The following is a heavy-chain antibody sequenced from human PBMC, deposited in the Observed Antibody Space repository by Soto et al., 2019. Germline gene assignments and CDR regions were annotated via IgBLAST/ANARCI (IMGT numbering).Heavy chain of an antibody. CDR2: IWYDGSLQ. J-gene: IGHJ6*02. CDR1: GFSFENYG. Sequence: QVQMVESGGGVVQPGRSLRLSCAASGFSFENYGMHWVRQAPGRGLEWVAIIWYDGSLQYYAAAVKGRFTTSRDKSKNTLDLEMTSLRAEDTAVYYCANLWGDGYNLGQDYNGMDVWGQGTTVIVSS. D-gene: IGHD5-12*01. CDR3: ANLWGDGYNLGQDYNGMDV. V-gene: IGHV3-33*03.